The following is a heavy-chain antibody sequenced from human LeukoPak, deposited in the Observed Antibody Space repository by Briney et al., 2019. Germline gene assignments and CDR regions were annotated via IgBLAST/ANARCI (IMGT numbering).Heavy chain of an antibody. CDR1: GGSISSGDYY. CDR2: IYYSGST. J-gene: IGHJ3*02. CDR3: ARYYDSSGYAFDI. Sequence: PSQTLSLTCTVSGGSISSGDYYWSWIRQPPGKGLEWIGYIYYSGSTYYNPSLKGRVTISVDTSKNQFSLKLSSVTAADTAVYYCARYYDSSGYAFDIWGQGTMVTVSS. D-gene: IGHD3-22*01. V-gene: IGHV4-30-4*01.